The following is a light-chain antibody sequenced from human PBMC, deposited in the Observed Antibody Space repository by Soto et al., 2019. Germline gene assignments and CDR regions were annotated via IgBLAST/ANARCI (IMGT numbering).Light chain of an antibody. J-gene: IGKJ1*01. CDR2: GAS. CDR1: QSVSSN. Sequence: EIVMTQSPATLSVSPGERATLSCRASQSVSSNLAWYQQKPGQAPRLLIYGASTRATGIPARFSGSGSGTEITLTISSLQSEDVAVYYRQQYNNWWTFGQGTKVEIK. V-gene: IGKV3-15*01. CDR3: QQYNNWWT.